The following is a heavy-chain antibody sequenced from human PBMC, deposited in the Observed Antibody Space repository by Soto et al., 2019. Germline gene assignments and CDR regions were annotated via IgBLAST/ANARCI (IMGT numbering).Heavy chain of an antibody. CDR2: ISGSGGST. Sequence: GGSLRLSCAASGFTFSSYAMSWVRQAPGKGLEWVSAISGSGGSTYYADSVKGRFTISRDNSKNTLYLQMNSLRAEDKAVYYRAKPSVLDTAMSDSDYWCQGTLVNVSS. V-gene: IGHV3-23*01. CDR1: GFTFSSYA. J-gene: IGHJ4*02. CDR3: AKPSVLDTAMSDSDY. D-gene: IGHD5-18*01.